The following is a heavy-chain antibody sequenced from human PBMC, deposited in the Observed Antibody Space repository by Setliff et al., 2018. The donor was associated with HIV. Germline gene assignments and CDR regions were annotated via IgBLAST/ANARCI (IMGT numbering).Heavy chain of an antibody. CDR2: IFHSGSS. J-gene: IGHJ3*02. V-gene: IGHV4-38-2*02. CDR3: ARCSVGWSREENPRPDGAFHS. CDR1: GYSISSGYY. D-gene: IGHD3-3*01. Sequence: LSLTCTVSGYSISSGYYWGWIRQPPGKGLEWIGSIFHSGSSYYNPSLKSRVPISVDTSKNHFSLKLRSVTAADTAVYYCARCSVGWSREENPRPDGAFHSWGQGTMVTVSS.